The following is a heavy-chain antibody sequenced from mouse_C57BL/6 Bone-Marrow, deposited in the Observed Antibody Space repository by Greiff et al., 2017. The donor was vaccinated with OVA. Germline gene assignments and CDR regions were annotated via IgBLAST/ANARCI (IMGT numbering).Heavy chain of an antibody. V-gene: IGHV6-6*01. Sequence: EVQLVESGGGLVQPGGSMKLSCAASGFTFSDAWMDWVRQSPEKGLEWVAEIRNKANNHATYYAESVKGRFTISRDDSKSSVYLQMNSLRAEDTGIYYCTRDPYYGSNAFAYWGQGTLVTVSA. CDR3: TRDPYYGSNAFAY. D-gene: IGHD1-1*01. CDR1: GFTFSDAW. J-gene: IGHJ3*01. CDR2: IRNKANNHAT.